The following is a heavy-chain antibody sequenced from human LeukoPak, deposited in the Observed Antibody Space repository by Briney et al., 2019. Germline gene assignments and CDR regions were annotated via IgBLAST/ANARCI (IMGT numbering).Heavy chain of an antibody. CDR1: GFTFSSYA. V-gene: IGHV3-23*01. J-gene: IGHJ4*02. Sequence: PGGSLRLSCAASGFTFSSYAMSWVRHAPGKGLEWVSAISGSGGSTYYADSVKGRFTISRDNSKNTLYLQMNSLRAEDTAVYYCATGGWIQLWFGDYWGQGTLVSVSS. CDR2: ISGSGGST. D-gene: IGHD5-18*01. CDR3: ATGGWIQLWFGDY.